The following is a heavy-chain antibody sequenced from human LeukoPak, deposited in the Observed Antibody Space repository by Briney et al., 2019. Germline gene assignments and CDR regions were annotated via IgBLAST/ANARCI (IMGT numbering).Heavy chain of an antibody. J-gene: IGHJ4*02. Sequence: ASVKVSCKASGYTFTSYYMHWVRQAPGQGLEWMGIINPSGGGTSYPQKFQGRVTMTRDTSTSTVYMELSSLRSEDTAVYYCARDGNYGSGSYIPYYFDYWGQGTLVTVSS. CDR2: INPSGGGT. CDR1: GYTFTSYY. V-gene: IGHV1-46*01. CDR3: ARDGNYGSGSYIPYYFDY. D-gene: IGHD3-10*01.